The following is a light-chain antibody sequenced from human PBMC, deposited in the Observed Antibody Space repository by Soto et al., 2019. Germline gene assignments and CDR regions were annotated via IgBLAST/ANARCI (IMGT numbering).Light chain of an antibody. CDR3: QQSYSTPRTT. Sequence: DMQMTHAPASLSASVGDRVTITCRASQSISSYLNWYQQKPGKAPKLLIYAASSLQSGVPSRFSGSGSGTDFTLTISSLQPEDFATYYCQQSYSTPRTTFGQGTKVDIK. CDR1: QSISSY. V-gene: IGKV1-39*01. J-gene: IGKJ1*01. CDR2: AAS.